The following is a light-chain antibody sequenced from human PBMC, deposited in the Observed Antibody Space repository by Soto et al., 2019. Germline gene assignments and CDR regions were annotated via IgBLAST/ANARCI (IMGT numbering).Light chain of an antibody. CDR2: EVT. J-gene: IGLJ1*01. CDR1: SSDVGGYNY. V-gene: IGLV2-8*01. Sequence: QSALTQPPSASGSPGQSVTISCTGTSSDVGGYNYVSWYQQHPGKAPKLLIYEVTKRPSGVPDRCSGSKSGNTASLTVSGLQADDEAGYYCCSNAGSHYYVFGTGTKLTVL. CDR3: CSNAGSHYYV.